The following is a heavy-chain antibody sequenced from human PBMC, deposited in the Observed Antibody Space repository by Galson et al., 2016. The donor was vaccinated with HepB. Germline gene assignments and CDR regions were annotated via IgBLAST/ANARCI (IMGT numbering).Heavy chain of an antibody. CDR1: GYTFTNYF. D-gene: IGHD1-14*01. CDR3: ARSLTPDYFDS. V-gene: IGHV1-18*04. Sequence: SVKVSCKASGYTFTNYFVSWVRQAPGQGLVWMGWINAYNGNTNHAQNLQGRVTMTTDSSTSTAYMELRSLRSDDTAVYYCARSLTPDYFDSWGQGTLVTVSS. J-gene: IGHJ4*02. CDR2: INAYNGNT.